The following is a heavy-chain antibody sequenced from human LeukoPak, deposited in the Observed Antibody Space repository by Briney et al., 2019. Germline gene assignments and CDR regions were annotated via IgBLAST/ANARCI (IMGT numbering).Heavy chain of an antibody. V-gene: IGHV1-46*01. CDR3: ARWAWYSSAWYPSHFDY. CDR1: GYTFTSYY. Sequence: ASVKVSCKASGYTFTSYYIHWVRQAPGQGLEWMGIITPSIGSTSYAQKFQDRVTMTRDTSTSTVYMELSSLRSEDTAVYYCARWAWYSSAWYPSHFDYWGQGTLVTVSS. J-gene: IGHJ4*02. D-gene: IGHD6-19*01. CDR2: ITPSIGST.